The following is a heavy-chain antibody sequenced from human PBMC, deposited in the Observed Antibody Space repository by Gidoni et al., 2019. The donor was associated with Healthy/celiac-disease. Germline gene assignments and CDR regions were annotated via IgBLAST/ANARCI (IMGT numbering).Heavy chain of an antibody. CDR1: GYTFTGYY. CDR2: INPNSGGT. CDR3: ASPSPRIAVAGYYYYYYGMDV. J-gene: IGHJ6*02. V-gene: IGHV1-2*02. D-gene: IGHD6-19*01. Sequence: QVQLVQSGAEVKKPGASVKVSCKASGYTFTGYYMHWVRQAPGQGLEWMGWINPNSGGTNYAQKFQGRVTMTRDTSISTAYMELSRLRSDDTAVYYCASPSPRIAVAGYYYYYYGMDVWGQGTTVTVSS.